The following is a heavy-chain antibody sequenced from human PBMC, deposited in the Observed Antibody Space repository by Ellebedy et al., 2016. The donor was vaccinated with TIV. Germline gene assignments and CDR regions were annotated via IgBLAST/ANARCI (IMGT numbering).Heavy chain of an antibody. J-gene: IGHJ5*02. V-gene: IGHV1-8*01. Sequence: AASVKVSCKASGYTLTNYDINWVRQATGQGLEWVGWMNPSSGITGYAQKFQGRVTMTRNTSISTAYMELSSLRSEDTAVYYCARGSKPFDPWGQGTRVTVSS. CDR1: GYTLTNYD. CDR2: MNPSSGIT. CDR3: ARGSKPFDP.